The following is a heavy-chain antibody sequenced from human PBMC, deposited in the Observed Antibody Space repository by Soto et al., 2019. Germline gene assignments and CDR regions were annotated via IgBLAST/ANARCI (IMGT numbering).Heavy chain of an antibody. V-gene: IGHV3-30*18. CDR3: AKDRGALRWSEEHYYFDY. Sequence: GSLRLSCAASGFTFSSYGMHWVRQAPGKGPEWVAVISYDGSKKDYADSVKGRFTISRDNSKNTLYLQMNSLRAEDTAIYYCAKDRGALRWSEEHYYFDYWGQGTLVTVSS. CDR2: ISYDGSKK. J-gene: IGHJ4*02. CDR1: GFTFSSYG. D-gene: IGHD4-17*01.